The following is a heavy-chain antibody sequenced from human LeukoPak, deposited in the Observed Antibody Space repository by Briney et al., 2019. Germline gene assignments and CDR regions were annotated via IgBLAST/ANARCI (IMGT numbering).Heavy chain of an antibody. V-gene: IGHV3-23*01. D-gene: IGHD2/OR15-2a*01. CDR1: GFTFSNYA. J-gene: IGHJ4*02. Sequence: TGGSLRLSCAASGFTFSNYAMTWARQAPGKGLEWVSGISYSGGSTYYADSVKGRFTVSRDNSKNTLYLQVNSLRAEDTALYYCARHCNSFDGNYFDFSGQGSLVTASS. CDR3: ARHCNSFDGNYFDF. CDR2: ISYSGGST.